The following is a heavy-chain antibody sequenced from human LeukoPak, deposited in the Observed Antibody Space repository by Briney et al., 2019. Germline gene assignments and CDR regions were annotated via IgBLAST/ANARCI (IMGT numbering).Heavy chain of an antibody. V-gene: IGHV3-74*01. CDR1: GFTFSSYW. CDR2: INSDGSST. Sequence: GGSLRLSCAAAGFTFSSYWMHWVRQAPGKGLVWVSRINSDGSSTSYADSVKGRFTISRDNAKNTLYLQMNSLRAEDTAVYYCARAKTGTPSDYWGQGTLVTVSS. D-gene: IGHD1-1*01. CDR3: ARAKTGTPSDY. J-gene: IGHJ4*02.